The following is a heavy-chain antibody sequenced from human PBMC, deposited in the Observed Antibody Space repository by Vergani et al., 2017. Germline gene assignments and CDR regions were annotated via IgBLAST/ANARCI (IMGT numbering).Heavy chain of an antibody. CDR2: IWYDGSNK. V-gene: IGHV3-33*01. CDR3: ARKVGKGSPGSAAAGTSGYYYYYMDV. CDR1: GFTFTKYG. J-gene: IGHJ6*03. D-gene: IGHD6-13*01. Sequence: VQLVESGGGVVQPGGSLRLSCAASGFTFTKYGMHWVRQAPGKGLEWVAVIWYDGSNKYYADSVKGRFTISGDNSKNTLYLQMNSLRAEDTAVYYCARKVGKGSPGSAAAGTSGYYYYYMDVWGKGTTVTVSS.